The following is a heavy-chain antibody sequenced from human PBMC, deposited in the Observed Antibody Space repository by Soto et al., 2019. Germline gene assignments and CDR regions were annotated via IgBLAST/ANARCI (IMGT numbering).Heavy chain of an antibody. V-gene: IGHV6-1*01. CDR2: TYYRSKWYN. CDR3: ARALYRGYSYGYYYYGMDV. Sequence: QTLALTCAISGDNVSNNSAAWNWIRQSPSRGLEWLGRTYYRSKWYNDYSVSVKSRITINPDTSKNQFSLQLNSVTPEDTAVYYCARALYRGYSYGYYYYGMDVWGQGTTVTVSS. J-gene: IGHJ6*02. CDR1: GDNVSNNSAA. D-gene: IGHD5-18*01.